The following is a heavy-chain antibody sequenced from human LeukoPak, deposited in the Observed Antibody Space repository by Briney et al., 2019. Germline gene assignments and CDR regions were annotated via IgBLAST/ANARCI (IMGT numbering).Heavy chain of an antibody. CDR3: ARDFSANWKPDAFDI. CDR2: ISYDGSNK. J-gene: IGHJ3*02. CDR1: GFTFSSYG. V-gene: IGHV3-30*03. D-gene: IGHD1-1*01. Sequence: PGRSLRLSCAASGFTFSSYGMHWVRQAPGKGLEWVAVISYDGSNKYYADSVKGRFTISRDNSNNTLYLLMNNLGAEDTAVYYCARDFSANWKPDAFDIWGQGTVVTVSS.